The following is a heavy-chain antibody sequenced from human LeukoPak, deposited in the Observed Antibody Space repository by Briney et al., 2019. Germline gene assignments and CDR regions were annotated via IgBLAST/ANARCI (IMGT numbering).Heavy chain of an antibody. J-gene: IGHJ4*02. CDR3: ARDYYDILTGYSNYFDY. V-gene: IGHV3-21*04. CDR1: AFTFSDYS. D-gene: IGHD3-9*01. CDR2: ITSSSTYI. Sequence: PGGSLRLSCAASAFTFSDYSMNWVRQAPGKGLEWVASITSSSTYIYYADSVRGRFTISRDNAKNSLYLQMNSLRAEDTAVYYCARDYYDILTGYSNYFDYWGQGTLVTVSS.